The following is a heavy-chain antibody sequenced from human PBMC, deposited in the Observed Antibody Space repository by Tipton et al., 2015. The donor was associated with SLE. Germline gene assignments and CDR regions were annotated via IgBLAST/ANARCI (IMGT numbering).Heavy chain of an antibody. J-gene: IGHJ4*02. D-gene: IGHD6-19*01. CDR2: IYYSGST. Sequence: LSLTCTVSGGSISSHYWSWIRQPPGKGLEWIGYIYYSGSTYYNPSLKSRVTISVDTSKNQFSLKLSSVTAADTAVYYCARQSKGITVTGTPYYFDYWGQGTLVTVSS. CDR3: ARQSKGITVTGTPYYFDY. V-gene: IGHV4-59*11. CDR1: GGSISSHY.